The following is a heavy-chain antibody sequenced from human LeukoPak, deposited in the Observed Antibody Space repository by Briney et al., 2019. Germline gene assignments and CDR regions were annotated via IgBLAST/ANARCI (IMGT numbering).Heavy chain of an antibody. J-gene: IGHJ4*02. D-gene: IGHD4-17*01. CDR1: GFTFRSYS. V-gene: IGHV3-48*02. Sequence: PGGSLRLSCASSGFTFRSYSMNWVRQAPGKGLEWISYITSGSRPIYYAGSVKGRFTISRDNAKNSLYLQMNSLRDEDTAVYYCARRAYGDDSFDYWGQGTLVTVSS. CDR2: ITSGSRPI. CDR3: ARRAYGDDSFDY.